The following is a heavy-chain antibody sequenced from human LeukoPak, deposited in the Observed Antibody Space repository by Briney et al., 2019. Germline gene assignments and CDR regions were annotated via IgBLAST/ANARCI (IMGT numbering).Heavy chain of an antibody. J-gene: IGHJ1*01. CDR2: ISAYNGKT. V-gene: IGHV1-18*01. D-gene: IGHD3-16*02. Sequence: ASVKVSCKASGYTFTSYGISWVRQAPGQGLEWMGWISAYNGKTNYAQKLQGRVTMTTDTSTSTAYMELRSLRSDDTAVYYCARGLLTFGGVIWGPPALEYFQHWGQGTLVTVSS. CDR3: ARGLLTFGGVIWGPPALEYFQH. CDR1: GYTFTSYG.